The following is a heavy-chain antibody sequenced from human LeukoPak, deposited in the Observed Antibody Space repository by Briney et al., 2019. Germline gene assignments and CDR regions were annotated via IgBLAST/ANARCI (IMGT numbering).Heavy chain of an antibody. J-gene: IGHJ6*03. Sequence: ASVKVSCKASGYTFTGYYMHWVRQAPGQGLEWMGWINPNSGGTNYAQKFQGRVTMTRDTSIGTAYMELSRLRSDDTAVYYCARAVDTARYYYMDVWGKGTTVTISS. CDR3: ARAVDTARYYYMDV. D-gene: IGHD5-18*01. CDR2: INPNSGGT. V-gene: IGHV1-2*02. CDR1: GYTFTGYY.